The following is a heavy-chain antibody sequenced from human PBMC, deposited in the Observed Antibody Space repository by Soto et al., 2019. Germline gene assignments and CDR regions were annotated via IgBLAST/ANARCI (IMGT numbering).Heavy chain of an antibody. CDR2: ISWNSGSI. D-gene: IGHD3-16*02. J-gene: IGHJ4*02. CDR3: AKENYRSFDY. CDR1: GFTFDDYA. Sequence: EVQLVESGGGLVQPGRSLRLSCAASGFTFDDYAMHWVRQAPGKGLEWVSGISWNSGSIGYADSVKGRFTISRDNAKNSLYLPMNSLRAEDTALYYCAKENYRSFDYWGQGTMVTVSS. V-gene: IGHV3-9*01.